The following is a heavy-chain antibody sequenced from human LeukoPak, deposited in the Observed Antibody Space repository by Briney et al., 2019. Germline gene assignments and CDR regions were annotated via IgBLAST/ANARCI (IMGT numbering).Heavy chain of an antibody. CDR2: ISYDGSNK. CDR1: GFTFSSYA. J-gene: IGHJ4*02. Sequence: GGSLRLSCAASGFTFSSYAMHWVRQAPGKGLEWVAVISYDGSNKYYADSVKGRFTISRDNSKNTLYLQMNSLRAEDTAVYYCARGRGPYSSSWYEGYFDYWGQGTLVTISS. V-gene: IGHV3-30*04. D-gene: IGHD6-13*01. CDR3: ARGRGPYSSSWYEGYFDY.